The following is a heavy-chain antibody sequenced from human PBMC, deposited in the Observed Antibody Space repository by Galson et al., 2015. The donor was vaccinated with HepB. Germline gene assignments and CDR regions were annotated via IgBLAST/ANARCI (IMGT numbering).Heavy chain of an antibody. CDR1: GYTFTSYY. CDR2: INPSGGST. CDR3: ARCQVDWNDEGAFDI. Sequence: SVKVSCKASGYTFTSYYMHWVRQAPGQGLEWMGIINPSGGSTSYAQKFQGRVTMTRDTSTSTVYMELSSLRSEDTAVYYCARCQVDWNDEGAFDIWGQGTMVTVSS. J-gene: IGHJ3*02. D-gene: IGHD1-1*01. V-gene: IGHV1-46*03.